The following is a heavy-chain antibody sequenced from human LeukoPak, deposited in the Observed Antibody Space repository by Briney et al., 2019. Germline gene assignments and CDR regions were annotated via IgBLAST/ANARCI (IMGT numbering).Heavy chain of an antibody. D-gene: IGHD3-10*01. CDR2: INQDGSEK. V-gene: IGHV3-7*01. Sequence: GGSLRLSCAASGFPFTTFWLGWVPQAPGKGPEWVANINQDGSEKYYVDSVKGRFPISRDNAKNSLYLQMNSLRAEDAAVYYCARPLKYYYGSETYFWFDPWGQGTLVTVSS. CDR3: ARPLKYYYGSETYFWFDP. CDR1: GFPFTTFW. J-gene: IGHJ5*02.